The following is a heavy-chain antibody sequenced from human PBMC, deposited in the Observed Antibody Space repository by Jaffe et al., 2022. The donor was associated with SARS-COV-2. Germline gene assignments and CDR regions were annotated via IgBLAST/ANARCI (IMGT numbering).Heavy chain of an antibody. V-gene: IGHV3-15*01. CDR3: TTGFDYYGSGSYSNDAFDI. D-gene: IGHD3-10*01. CDR2: IKSKTDGGTT. Sequence: EVQLVESGGGLVKPGGSLRLSCAASGFTFSNAWMSWVRQAPGKGLEWVGRIKSKTDGGTTDYAAPVKGRFTISRDDSKNTLYLQMNSLKTEDTAVYYCTTGFDYYGSGSYSNDAFDIWGQGTMVTVSS. CDR1: GFTFSNAW. J-gene: IGHJ3*02.